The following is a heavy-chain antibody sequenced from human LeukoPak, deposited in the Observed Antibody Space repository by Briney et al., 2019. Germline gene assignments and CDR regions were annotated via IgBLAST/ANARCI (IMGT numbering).Heavy chain of an antibody. J-gene: IGHJ4*02. V-gene: IGHV3-43D*03. Sequence: PGGSLRLSCAASGFTFDDYAMHWVRQAPGKGLEWVSLISWDGGSTYYADSVKGRFTISRDSSKNSLYLQMNSLRAEDTALYYCAKDGTIDCSSTSCYGPLDYWGQGTLVTVSS. CDR1: GFTFDDYA. CDR2: ISWDGGST. D-gene: IGHD2-2*01. CDR3: AKDGTIDCSSTSCYGPLDY.